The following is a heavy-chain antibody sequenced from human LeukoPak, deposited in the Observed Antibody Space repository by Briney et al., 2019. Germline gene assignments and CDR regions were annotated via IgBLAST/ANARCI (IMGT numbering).Heavy chain of an antibody. D-gene: IGHD6-19*01. J-gene: IGHJ4*02. V-gene: IGHV1-18*01. Sequence: GASVKVSCKASGYIFSTYGISWVRQAPGQGLEWMGCISGYNGNTNYAQKLQGRVTMTTDTSTSTAYMELRSLRSDDTAVYYCAREHKYSSGWDHAGFLDYWGQGTLVTVSS. CDR2: ISGYNGNT. CDR1: GYIFSTYG. CDR3: AREHKYSSGWDHAGFLDY.